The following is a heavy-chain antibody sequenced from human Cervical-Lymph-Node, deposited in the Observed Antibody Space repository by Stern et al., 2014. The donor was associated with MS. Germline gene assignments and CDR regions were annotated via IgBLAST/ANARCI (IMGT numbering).Heavy chain of an antibody. V-gene: IGHV3-21*06. CDR3: ARDSGGYCSSTDCFNWFDP. CDR2: ISRSSTYI. D-gene: IGHD2-2*03. J-gene: IGHJ5*02. Sequence: VQLVESGGGLVKPGGSLRLSCAASGFTFSSYSMNWVRQAPGKGLEWVSSISRSSTYIYYADSVKVRFTISRDNAKNSLYLQMNSLRAEDTAVYYCARDSGGYCSSTDCFNWFDPWGQGTLVTVSS. CDR1: GFTFSSYS.